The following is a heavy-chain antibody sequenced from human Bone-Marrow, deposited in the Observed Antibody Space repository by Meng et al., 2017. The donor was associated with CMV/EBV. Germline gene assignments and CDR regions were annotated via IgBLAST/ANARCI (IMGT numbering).Heavy chain of an antibody. V-gene: IGHV3-30-3*01. CDR2: VSYDGNRK. J-gene: IGHJ5*02. CDR1: GFTFSTYT. Sequence: GESLKISCAASGFTFSTYTMHWVRQAPGEGLEWVAVVSYDGNRKYYTDSVKGRFTISRDNSKNTLYLQINSLRSEDTAVYYCARDSQPPPSYDFWSVNFFDPWGQGTLVTVSS. D-gene: IGHD3-3*01. CDR3: ARDSQPPPSYDFWSVNFFDP.